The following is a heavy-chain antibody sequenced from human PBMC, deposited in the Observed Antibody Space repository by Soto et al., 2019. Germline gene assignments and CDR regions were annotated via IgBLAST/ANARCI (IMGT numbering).Heavy chain of an antibody. Sequence: KASETLSLTCTVSGGSIRNYYWSWIRQPPGKGLEWIGHIYDSGSTNYNPSLKSRVTISVQTSKNQFSLKLTSVTAADTAVYYCAGEPPCCSSSSCYHWLDPWGQGQQVTVSS. J-gene: IGHJ5*02. D-gene: IGHD2-2*01. CDR2: IYDSGST. CDR1: GGSIRNYY. CDR3: AGEPPCCSSSSCYHWLDP. V-gene: IGHV4-59*01.